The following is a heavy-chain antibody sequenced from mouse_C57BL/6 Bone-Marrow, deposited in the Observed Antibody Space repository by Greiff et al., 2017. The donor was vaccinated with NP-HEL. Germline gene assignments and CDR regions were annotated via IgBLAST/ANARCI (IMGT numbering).Heavy chain of an antibody. D-gene: IGHD1-1*01. J-gene: IGHJ4*01. V-gene: IGHV14-4*01. CDR3: TTSGSSPYAMDY. CDR2: IDPENGDT. CDR1: GFNIKDDY. Sequence: VQLQQSGAELVRPGASVKLSCTVSGFNIKDDYMHWVKQRPEQGLEWIGWIDPENGDTEYASKFQGKAPITADTSSNTAYLQLSSLTSEDTSVYYCTTSGSSPYAMDYWGQGTSVTVSS.